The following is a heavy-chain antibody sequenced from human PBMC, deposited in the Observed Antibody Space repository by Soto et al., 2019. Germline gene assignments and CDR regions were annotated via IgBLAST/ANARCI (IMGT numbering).Heavy chain of an antibody. Sequence: QVQLVESGGGVVQPGRSLRLSCAASGFTFSSYAMHWVRQAPGKGLEWVAVISYDGSNKYYADSVKGRFTISRDKSKNTLYLQINRLRSEDTAVDYCARDSGYCSGGSCYPNYYYDGMDVWRQGTTVTVSS. D-gene: IGHD2-15*01. CDR2: ISYDGSNK. V-gene: IGHV3-30-3*01. J-gene: IGHJ6*02. CDR1: GFTFSSYA. CDR3: ARDSGYCSGGSCYPNYYYDGMDV.